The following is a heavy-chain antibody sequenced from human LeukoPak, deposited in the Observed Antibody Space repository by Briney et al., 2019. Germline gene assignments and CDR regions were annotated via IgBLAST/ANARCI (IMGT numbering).Heavy chain of an antibody. CDR2: INHSGST. V-gene: IGHV4-34*01. J-gene: IGHJ4*02. Sequence: SETLSLTCAVYGGSFSGYYWSWIRQPPGKGLEWIGEINHSGSTNYNPSLKSRVTISVGTSKNQFSLKLSSVTAADTAVYYCARVSVDSLWLGPLDYWGQGTLVTVSS. CDR3: ARVSVDSLWLGPLDY. D-gene: IGHD5-18*01. CDR1: GGSFSGYY.